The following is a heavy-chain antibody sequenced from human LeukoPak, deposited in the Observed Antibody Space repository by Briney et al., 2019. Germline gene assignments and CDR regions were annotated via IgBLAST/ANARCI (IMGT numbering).Heavy chain of an antibody. V-gene: IGHV1-18*01. CDR1: GYTFTSYD. CDR2: ISAYNGNT. CDR3: ASLTASWSFDY. D-gene: IGHD6-13*01. Sequence: GASVKVSCKASGYTFTSYDINWVRQATGQGLEWMGWISAYNGNTNYAQKLQGRVTMTTDTSTSTAYMELRSLRSDDTAVYYCASLTASWSFDYWGQGTLVTVSS. J-gene: IGHJ4*02.